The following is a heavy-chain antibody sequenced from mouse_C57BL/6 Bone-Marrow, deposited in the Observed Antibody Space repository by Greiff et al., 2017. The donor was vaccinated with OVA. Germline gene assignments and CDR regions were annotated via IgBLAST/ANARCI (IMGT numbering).Heavy chain of an antibody. J-gene: IGHJ1*03. CDR3: TTRDYGSISFWYFDV. Sequence: EVQLQQSGAELVRPGASVKLSCTASGFNIKDYYMHWVKQRPEQGLEWIGRIDPEDGDTEYAPKFQGKATMTADTSANTAYLQLSSLTSEDPAVYYCTTRDYGSISFWYFDVWGTGTTVTVSS. D-gene: IGHD1-1*01. V-gene: IGHV14-1*01. CDR1: GFNIKDYY. CDR2: IDPEDGDT.